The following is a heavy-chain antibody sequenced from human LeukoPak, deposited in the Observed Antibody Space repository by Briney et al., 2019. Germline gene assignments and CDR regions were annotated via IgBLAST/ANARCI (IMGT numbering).Heavy chain of an antibody. Sequence: GGSLRLSCTASGFTFGDYAMTWVRQTPGKGLECVASIGGTASGGTTEYAASMKGRFTISRDDSRSTAYLQMNSLKSEDTAVYYCARWRGTSMLYDWGQGTLVTVSS. V-gene: IGHV3-49*04. CDR3: ARWRGTSMLYD. CDR1: GFTFGDYA. D-gene: IGHD2-8*01. CDR2: IGGTASGGTT. J-gene: IGHJ4*02.